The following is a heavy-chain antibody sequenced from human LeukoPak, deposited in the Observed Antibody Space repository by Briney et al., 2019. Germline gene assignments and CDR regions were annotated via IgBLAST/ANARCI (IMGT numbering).Heavy chain of an antibody. CDR2: ISGGGGST. CDR3: AKEKALRDYDILTGYFDY. V-gene: IGHV3-23*01. CDR1: GFTFRSYA. Sequence: GGSLRLSCAASGFTFRSYAMSWVRQAPGKGLEWVSTISGGGGSTDYADSVEGRFTISRDSSRNTLYLQMNSLRAEDTAVYYCAKEKALRDYDILTGYFDYWGQGTLVTVSS. J-gene: IGHJ4*02. D-gene: IGHD3-9*01.